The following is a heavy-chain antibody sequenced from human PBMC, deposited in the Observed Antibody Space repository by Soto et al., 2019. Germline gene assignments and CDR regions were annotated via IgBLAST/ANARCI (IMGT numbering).Heavy chain of an antibody. Sequence: TLSLTCTVSGGSISSGDYSWSWIRQPPGKGLEWIGYIYYSGSTYYNPSLKSRVAISVDTSKNQFSLKLSSVTAADTAMYYCARTADDSYWFDPWGQGTLVTVSS. D-gene: IGHD1-1*01. V-gene: IGHV4-30-4*01. CDR2: IYYSGST. CDR1: GGSISSGDYS. CDR3: ARTADDSYWFDP. J-gene: IGHJ5*02.